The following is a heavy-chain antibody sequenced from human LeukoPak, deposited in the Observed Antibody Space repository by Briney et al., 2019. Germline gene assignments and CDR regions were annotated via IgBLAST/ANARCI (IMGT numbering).Heavy chain of an antibody. Sequence: GSLRLSCAASGFTFSSYGMHWVRQAPGKGLEWIGEINHSGSTNYNPSLKSRVTISVDTSKNQFSLKLSSVTAADTAVYYCARGDYGDLGDWYFDLWGRGTLVTVSS. CDR3: ARGDYGDLGDWYFDL. D-gene: IGHD4-17*01. V-gene: IGHV4-34*01. CDR2: INHSGST. J-gene: IGHJ2*01. CDR1: GFTFSSYG.